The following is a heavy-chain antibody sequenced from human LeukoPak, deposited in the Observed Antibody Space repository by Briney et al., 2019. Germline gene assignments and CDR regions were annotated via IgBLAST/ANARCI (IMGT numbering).Heavy chain of an antibody. D-gene: IGHD3-16*02. V-gene: IGHV1-24*01. Sequence: GASVTVSCKVSGYTLTELSMHWVRQAPGKGLEGMGGFDPEDGETIYAQKFQGRVTMTEDTSTDTAYMELSSLRSEDTAVYYCATASHIRLGELSLFGPFDPWGQGTLVTVSS. CDR3: ATASHIRLGELSLFGPFDP. J-gene: IGHJ5*02. CDR2: FDPEDGET. CDR1: GYTLTELS.